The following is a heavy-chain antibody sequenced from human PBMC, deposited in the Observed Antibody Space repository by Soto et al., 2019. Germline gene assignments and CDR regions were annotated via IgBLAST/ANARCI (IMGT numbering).Heavy chain of an antibody. CDR1: GFIFIRYS. J-gene: IGHJ4*02. D-gene: IGHD1-26*01. Sequence: GGSLRLSCAVSGFIFIRYSMNWVLQAPWKGLEWVSSIGTSGSYIYDTDSVKGRFTISRDNTKDSLYLQMNSLRAEDTAIYYCARGSAFIGLDYWGQGTPVTVSS. CDR2: IGTSGSYI. CDR3: ARGSAFIGLDY. V-gene: IGHV3-21*01.